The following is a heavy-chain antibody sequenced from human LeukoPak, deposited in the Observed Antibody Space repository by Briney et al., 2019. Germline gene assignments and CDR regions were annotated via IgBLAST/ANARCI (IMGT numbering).Heavy chain of an antibody. CDR1: GYTFSGTGWY. D-gene: IGHD3-10*01. CDR2: IYAYTGTT. J-gene: IGHJ4*02. Sequence: ASVKVTCKASGYTFSGTGWYLYWLRQAPGQGLECMGWIYAYTGTTYYAQKFHRRVALNRDTYISTAYMELSRLRPGDTAVYYCARDGPVQMVDFDFWGQGTLVSVSS. CDR3: ARDGPVQMVDFDF. V-gene: IGHV1-2*02.